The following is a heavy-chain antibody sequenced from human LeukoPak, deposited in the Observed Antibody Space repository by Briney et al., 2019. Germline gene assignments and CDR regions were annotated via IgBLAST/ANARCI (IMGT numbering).Heavy chain of an antibody. Sequence: SETLSLTCAVYGGSFSGYYWSWIRQPPGKGLEWIGEINHSGSTNYNPSLKGRVTISVDTSKNQFSLKLSSVTAADTAVYYCARIGPPVWETKPGVDYWGQGTLVTVSS. CDR2: INHSGST. V-gene: IGHV4-34*01. J-gene: IGHJ4*02. CDR1: GGSFSGYY. CDR3: ARIGPPVWETKPGVDY. D-gene: IGHD1-26*01.